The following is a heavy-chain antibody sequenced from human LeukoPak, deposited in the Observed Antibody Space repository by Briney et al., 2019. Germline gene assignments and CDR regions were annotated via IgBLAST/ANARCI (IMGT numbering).Heavy chain of an antibody. J-gene: IGHJ4*02. Sequence: SETLSLTCTFSGGSIRGSSYSWGWIRQHPGKGLEWIGDIYYSGSTHYNPSLKSRVTISVDTSKNQFSLKLSSVTAADTAVYYCARRGTITVFGIIEVYYFDYWGQGTLVTVSS. V-gene: IGHV4-39*07. CDR3: ARRGTITVFGIIEVYYFDY. CDR1: GGSIRGSSYS. CDR2: IYYSGST. D-gene: IGHD3-3*01.